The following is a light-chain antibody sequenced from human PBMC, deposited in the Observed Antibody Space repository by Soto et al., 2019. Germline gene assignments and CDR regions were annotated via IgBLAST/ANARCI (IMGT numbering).Light chain of an antibody. CDR3: QQYNIWPGT. Sequence: EIVMTQSPATLSVSPGERATLSCRASQSVSNNLAWYQQKPGQAPRLLFYGASTRATGIPARFSGSGSGTDFTLTISSLQSEDFAVYCCQQYNIWPGTFGQGTRLEIK. CDR2: GAS. V-gene: IGKV3-15*01. J-gene: IGKJ5*01. CDR1: QSVSNN.